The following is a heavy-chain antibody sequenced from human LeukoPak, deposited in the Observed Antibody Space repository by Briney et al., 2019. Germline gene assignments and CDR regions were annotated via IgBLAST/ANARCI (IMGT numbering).Heavy chain of an antibody. V-gene: IGHV4-4*07. D-gene: IGHD6-19*01. CDR2: IYTSGST. CDR3: VRGGRGSDWGYYFDY. J-gene: IGHJ4*02. Sequence: TSETLSLTCTVSGGSISSYYWSWIRQPAGKGLEWIGRIYTSGSTNYNPSLKSRVTMSVDTSKNQFSLKLSSVTAADTAVYFCVRGGRGSDWGYYFDYWGQGTLVTVSS. CDR1: GGSISSYY.